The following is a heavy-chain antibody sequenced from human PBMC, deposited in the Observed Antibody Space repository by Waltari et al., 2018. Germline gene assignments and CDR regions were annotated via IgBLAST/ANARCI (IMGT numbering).Heavy chain of an antibody. J-gene: IGHJ4*02. CDR2: ISWNSDDI. CDR3: AKDRASSSQFLFDL. CDR1: GFTFEEYA. V-gene: IGHV3-9*03. Sequence: ELQLVKSGGGLVQPGRSLRLSCVASGFTFEEYARNWVRQAPGKGLEWVAGISWNSDDIVYADSVKGRFTISRDNAKSSRYLQMNTLRTEDMAFYYCAKDRASSSQFLFDLWGQGTLVTVSS. D-gene: IGHD6-19*01.